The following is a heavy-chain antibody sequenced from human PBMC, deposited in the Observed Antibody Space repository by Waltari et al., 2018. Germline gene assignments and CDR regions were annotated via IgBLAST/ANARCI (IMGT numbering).Heavy chain of an antibody. V-gene: IGHV1-2*02. CDR1: GYTFTGYY. J-gene: IGHJ4*02. Sequence: QVQLVQSGAEVKKPGASVTVSCKASGYTFTGYYMHWVRQAPGQGLEWMGWINPNSGGTNYAQKFQGRVTMTRDTSISTAYMELSRLRSDDTAVYYCARGAPEQLWLQKPFDYWGQGTLVTVSS. D-gene: IGHD5-18*01. CDR2: INPNSGGT. CDR3: ARGAPEQLWLQKPFDY.